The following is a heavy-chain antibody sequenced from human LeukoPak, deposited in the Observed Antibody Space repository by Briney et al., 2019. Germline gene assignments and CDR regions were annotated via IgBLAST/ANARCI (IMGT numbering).Heavy chain of an antibody. CDR2: IYYSGST. Sequence: SETLSLTCTVSGGSISSYYWSWIRQPPGKGLEWIGYIYYSGSTNYNPSLKGRVTISVDTSKNQFSLKLSSVTAADTAVYYCAGDRGSYFDYWGQGTLVTVSS. D-gene: IGHD2-15*01. V-gene: IGHV4-59*01. J-gene: IGHJ4*02. CDR1: GGSISSYY. CDR3: AGDRGSYFDY.